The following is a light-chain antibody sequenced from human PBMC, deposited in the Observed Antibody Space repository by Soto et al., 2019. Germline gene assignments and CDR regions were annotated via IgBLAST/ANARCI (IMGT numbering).Light chain of an antibody. V-gene: IGLV1-44*01. CDR2: SHS. CDR3: AAWDDSLNAYV. J-gene: IGLJ1*01. CDR1: SSNIGANT. Sequence: QSVLTQPPSASGTPGQRVAFSCSGSSSNIGANTVNWYQQLPGAAPKLLIYSHSQRPSGVPDRFSGSKSGTSASLAISGLQSDDEADDYCAAWDDSLNAYVFGTGTKVTVL.